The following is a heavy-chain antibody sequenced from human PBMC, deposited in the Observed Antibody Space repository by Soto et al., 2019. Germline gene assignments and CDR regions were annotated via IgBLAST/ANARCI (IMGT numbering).Heavy chain of an antibody. V-gene: IGHV3-48*03. CDR1: VFTFGSYE. J-gene: IGHJ4*02. CDR2: IDTSGSAT. D-gene: IGHD3-22*01. Sequence: GWSLRLSCAVSVFTFGSYEMNWVRQAPGKGLEWVAYIDTSGSATYYADSVKGRFTISRDNAKNSVYLQMDSLRVEDTAIFYCARDSETSPYYGALDYWGQGTLVTVSS. CDR3: ARDSETSPYYGALDY.